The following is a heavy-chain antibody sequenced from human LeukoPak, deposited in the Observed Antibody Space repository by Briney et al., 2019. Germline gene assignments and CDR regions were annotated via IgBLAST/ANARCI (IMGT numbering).Heavy chain of an antibody. CDR1: GFTFSRYW. CDR3: ARGQDWNHDY. Sequence: PGGSLRLSCVASGFTFSRYWMSWVRQAPGKGLEWVANIRDDGSDKYYVDSVKGRFTISRDNAKNSLYLQMNSLRAEDTAVYYCARGQDWNHDYWGQGTLATVSA. V-gene: IGHV3-7*01. D-gene: IGHD1-1*01. CDR2: IRDDGSDK. J-gene: IGHJ4*02.